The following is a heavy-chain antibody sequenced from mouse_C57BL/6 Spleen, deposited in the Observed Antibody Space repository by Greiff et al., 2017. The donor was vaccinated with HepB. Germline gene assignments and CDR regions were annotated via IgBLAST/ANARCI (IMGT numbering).Heavy chain of an antibody. V-gene: IGHV5-6*01. J-gene: IGHJ2*01. CDR3: ARQGSSYPYYFDY. D-gene: IGHD1-1*01. CDR1: GFTFSSYG. CDR2: ISSGGSYT. Sequence: EVKVVESGGDLVKPGGSLKLSCAASGFTFSSYGMSWVRQTPDKRLEWVATISSGGSYTYYPDSVKGRFTISRDNVKNTLYLQMSSLKSEDTAMYYCARQGSSYPYYFDYWGQGTTLTVSS.